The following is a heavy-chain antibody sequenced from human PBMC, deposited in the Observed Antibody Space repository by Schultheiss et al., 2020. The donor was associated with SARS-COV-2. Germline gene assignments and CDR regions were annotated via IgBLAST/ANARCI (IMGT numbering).Heavy chain of an antibody. CDR2: YYYSGST. J-gene: IGHJ4*02. V-gene: IGHV4-30-4*01. CDR3: ARTEYSGYEFDY. D-gene: IGHD5-12*01. Sequence: SETLSLTCTVSGGSISSGDYYWSWIRQPPGKGLEWIGYYYYSGSTYYSPSLKSRVTMSVDTSKNHFSLKLSSVTAADTAVYYCARTEYSGYEFDYWGQGTLVTVSS. CDR1: GGSISSGDYY.